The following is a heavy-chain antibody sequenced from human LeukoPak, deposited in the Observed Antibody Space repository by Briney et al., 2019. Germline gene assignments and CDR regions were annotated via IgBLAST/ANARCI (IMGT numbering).Heavy chain of an antibody. J-gene: IGHJ6*03. CDR1: GFTFSSYA. Sequence: GGSLRLSCAASGFTFSSYAMTWVRQAPGKGLEWVSSFSFNGESTYHADSAKGRFTISRDNSKNTLYLQMNSLRAEDTAVYYCAKGGYSNGRYYYYYMDVWGEGTTVTVSS. V-gene: IGHV3-23*01. CDR3: AKGGYSNGRYYYYYMDV. CDR2: FSFNGEST. D-gene: IGHD5-18*01.